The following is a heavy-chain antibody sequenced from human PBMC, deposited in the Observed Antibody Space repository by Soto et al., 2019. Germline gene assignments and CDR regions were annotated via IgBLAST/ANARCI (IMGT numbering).Heavy chain of an antibody. CDR1: GGSISSSSYY. Sequence: QLQLQESGPGLVKPSETLSLTCTVSGGSISSSSYYWGWIRQPPGKGLVWIGSIYYSGSTYYNPSLKSRVTIYVDTSKNQFSLKLSSVTAADTAVYYCASMVPAASLYWGQGTLVTVSS. J-gene: IGHJ4*02. V-gene: IGHV4-39*01. CDR3: ASMVPAASLY. CDR2: IYYSGST. D-gene: IGHD2-2*01.